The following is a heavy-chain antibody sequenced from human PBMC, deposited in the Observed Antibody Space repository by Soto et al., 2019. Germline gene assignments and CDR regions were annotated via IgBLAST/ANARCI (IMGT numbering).Heavy chain of an antibody. J-gene: IGHJ6*02. CDR3: ARVHDATATQKKTRKNYGMDV. CDR2: ISYDGSNK. D-gene: IGHD6-25*01. Sequence: PGGSLRLSCAASGFTFSSYAMHWVRQAPGKGLEWVAVISYDGSNKYYADSEKGRFTISRDNSKNTLYLQMNSLRAEDTAVYYCARVHDATATQKKTRKNYGMDVWGQGTTVTVSS. CDR1: GFTFSSYA. V-gene: IGHV3-30-3*01.